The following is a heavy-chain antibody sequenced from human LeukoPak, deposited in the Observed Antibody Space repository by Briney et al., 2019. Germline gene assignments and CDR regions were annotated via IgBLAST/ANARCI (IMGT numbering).Heavy chain of an antibody. CDR1: GGTFSSYA. CDR3: ARGDGYSSSWYSDY. J-gene: IGHJ4*02. D-gene: IGHD6-13*01. V-gene: IGHV1-69*13. CDR2: IIPIFGTA. Sequence: VASVKVSCKASGGTFSSYAISWVRQAPGQGLEWMGGIIPIFGTANYAQKFQGRVTITADESTSTAYMELSSLRSEDTAVYYCARGDGYSSSWYSDYWGQGTLVTVSS.